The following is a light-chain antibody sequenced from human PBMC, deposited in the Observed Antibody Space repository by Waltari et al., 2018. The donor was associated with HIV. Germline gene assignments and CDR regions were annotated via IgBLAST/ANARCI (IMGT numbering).Light chain of an antibody. J-gene: IGKJ2*01. CDR3: QQYNTWPPYT. CDR1: QSVSRN. V-gene: IGKV3-15*01. CDR2: DIS. Sequence: EVVMTQSPATMSVSPGEKATLSCRASQSVSRNLDWYQQKPGQAPRLLIYDISNRATVVPARFSGIGSGTEFTLTISSLQSEDFAVYYCQQYNTWPPYTFGQGTKLEF.